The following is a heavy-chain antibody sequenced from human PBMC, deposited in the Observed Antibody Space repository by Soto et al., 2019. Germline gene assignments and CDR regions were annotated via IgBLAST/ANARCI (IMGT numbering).Heavy chain of an antibody. CDR3: ARVGSSWYGDYFDY. V-gene: IGHV4-39*01. CDR1: GGSIISTTSY. Sequence: QLQLQESGPGLVKPSETLSLTCTVSGGSIISTTSYWGWIRQPPGKGLEWIGNIYYSGSTYYSPSLKSRVNISVGTSKNQFFLKLTSVTAADTAVYYCARVGSSWYGDYFDYWGQGTQATVSS. D-gene: IGHD6-13*01. CDR2: IYYSGST. J-gene: IGHJ4*02.